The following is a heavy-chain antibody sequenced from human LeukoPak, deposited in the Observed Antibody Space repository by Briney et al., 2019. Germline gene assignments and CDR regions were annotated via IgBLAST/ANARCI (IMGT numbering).Heavy chain of an antibody. Sequence: PGGSLRLSCAASGFTFSSYSMNWVRQAPGKGLEWVSYISSSSSTIHYADSVKGRFAISRDNSKNTLYLQMNSLRAEDTAVYYCVQEGPRGLAFDIWGQGTKVTVSS. CDR2: ISSSSSTI. V-gene: IGHV3-48*01. J-gene: IGHJ3*02. CDR1: GFTFSSYS. CDR3: VQEGPRGLAFDI.